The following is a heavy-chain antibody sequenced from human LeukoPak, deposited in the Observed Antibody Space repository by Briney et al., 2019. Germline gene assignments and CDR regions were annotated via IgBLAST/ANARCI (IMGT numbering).Heavy chain of an antibody. CDR3: ARSSWFGGRSEWRWFDP. J-gene: IGHJ5*02. CDR2: ISGYTGNT. V-gene: IGHV1-18*01. CDR1: GYTFSSYG. D-gene: IGHD3-10*01. Sequence: GESLKISCKASGYTFSSYGISWVRQAPGQGLEWMGWISGYTGNTNYVQNLQGRVTMTTDTSTSTAYMELRSLRSDDTAVCYCARSSWFGGRSEWRWFDPWGQGTLVTVSP.